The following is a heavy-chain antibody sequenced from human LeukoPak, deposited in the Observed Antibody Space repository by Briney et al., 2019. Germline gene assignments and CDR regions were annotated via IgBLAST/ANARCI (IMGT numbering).Heavy chain of an antibody. CDR1: GFTFSSYE. CDR2: ISSSGSTI. J-gene: IGHJ4*02. D-gene: IGHD4-17*01. CDR3: ASSRRTTDDGIDY. Sequence: GGSLRLSCAASGFTFSSYEMNWVRQAPGRGLEWVSYISSSGSTIYYADSVKARFTIYRDNAKNSMYLQMQNPRAEDTAVYYCASSRRTTDDGIDYGGRGTLVTVSS. V-gene: IGHV3-48*03.